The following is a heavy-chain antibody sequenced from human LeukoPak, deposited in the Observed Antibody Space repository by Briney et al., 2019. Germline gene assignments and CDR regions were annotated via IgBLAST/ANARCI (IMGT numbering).Heavy chain of an antibody. CDR2: IWYNGSNK. J-gene: IGHJ4*02. CDR1: GFTFSSYG. V-gene: IGHV3-33*06. CDR3: AKAYYYDSSGPDY. D-gene: IGHD3-22*01. Sequence: AGGSLRLSCAASGFTFSSYGMHWVRQAPGKWLEWVAVIWYNGSNKYYADSVKGRFTISRDNSKNTLYLQMNSLRSEDTAVYYCAKAYYYDSSGPDYWGQGTVVTVSS.